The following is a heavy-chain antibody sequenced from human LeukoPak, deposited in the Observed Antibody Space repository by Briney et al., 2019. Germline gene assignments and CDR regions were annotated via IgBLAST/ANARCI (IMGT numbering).Heavy chain of an antibody. D-gene: IGHD3-22*01. V-gene: IGHV1-69*05. CDR2: IIPIFGTA. CDR1: GGTFSSYA. Sequence: RASVKVSCKASGGTFSSYAISWVRQAPGQGLEWMGRIIPIFGTANYAQKFQGRVTITTDESTSTAYMELSSLRSEDTAVYYCARDLAYYDSSGPGYWGQGTLVTVSS. J-gene: IGHJ4*02. CDR3: ARDLAYYDSSGPGY.